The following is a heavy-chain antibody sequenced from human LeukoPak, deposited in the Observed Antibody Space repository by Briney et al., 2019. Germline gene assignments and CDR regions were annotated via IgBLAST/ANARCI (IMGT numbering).Heavy chain of an antibody. D-gene: IGHD2-2*02. CDR1: GYTFNAYF. CDR3: ARDLLPAAISGFHY. CDR2: INPNTGGT. V-gene: IGHV1-2*04. Sequence: ASVKVSCKASGYTFNAYFMHWVRQAPGQGLEWMGWINPNTGGTGYAQKFQDWVTMTRDTSITTVYMELNRLRSDDTAVYYCARDLLPAAISGFHYWGQGTLVTVSS. J-gene: IGHJ4*02.